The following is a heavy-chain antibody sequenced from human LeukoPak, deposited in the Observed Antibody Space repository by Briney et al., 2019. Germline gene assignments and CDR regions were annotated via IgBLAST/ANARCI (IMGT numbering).Heavy chain of an antibody. J-gene: IGHJ6*03. V-gene: IGHV4-4*09. D-gene: IGHD3-3*01. Sequence: PSETLSLTCTVSGGSISSHYWSWIRQPPGKGLEWIGYIYTSESTNYTPSLKSRVTISVDTSKKQFSLNLSSVTAADTAVYYCAGGNYYYYYIDVWGKGTTVTVSS. CDR3: AGGNYYYYYIDV. CDR2: IYTSEST. CDR1: GGSISSHY.